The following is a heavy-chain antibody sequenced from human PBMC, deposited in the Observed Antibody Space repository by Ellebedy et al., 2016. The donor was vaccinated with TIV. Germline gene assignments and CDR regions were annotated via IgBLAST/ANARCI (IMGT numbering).Heavy chain of an antibody. Sequence: MPSETLSLTCTVSGGSISSDYWSWIRQPPGKGLEWIGYIYHSGSTKYNPSLKSRVTMSVDTSKNQFSLKLISVTAADTAVYHCARLGVGAARHWGQGTLVTVSS. CDR3: ARLGVGAARH. CDR1: GGSISSDY. D-gene: IGHD1-26*01. V-gene: IGHV4-59*08. J-gene: IGHJ4*02. CDR2: IYHSGST.